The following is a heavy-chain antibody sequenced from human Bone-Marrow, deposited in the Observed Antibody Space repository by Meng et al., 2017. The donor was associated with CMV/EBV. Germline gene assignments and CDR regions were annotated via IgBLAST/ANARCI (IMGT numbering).Heavy chain of an antibody. Sequence: SVKVSCKASGFTFTSSAVQWVRQARGQRLEWITWIVVGSGNTNFAQKFQKRVPITRDMSTSTAYMELSSLRSEDTAVYYCAALPMTTVSYNFDYWGQGTLVTVSS. CDR2: IVVGSGNT. V-gene: IGHV1-58*01. CDR3: AALPMTTVSYNFDY. J-gene: IGHJ4*02. D-gene: IGHD4-11*01. CDR1: GFTFTSSA.